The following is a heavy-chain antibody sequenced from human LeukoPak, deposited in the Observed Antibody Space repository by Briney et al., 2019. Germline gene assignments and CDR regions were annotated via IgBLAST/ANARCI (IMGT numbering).Heavy chain of an antibody. CDR1: GFTFSTYA. V-gene: IGHV3-64*02. Sequence: PGGSLRLSCAASGFTFSTYAMYWARQAPGKGLEYVSGISTTGDSTFYADSVKGRFTISRDNSRNTLYLQMGSLRPEDAAVYYCARGGYCSSPTCGNWFDPWGLGTLVTVSS. CDR3: ARGGYCSSPTCGNWFDP. CDR2: ISTTGDST. J-gene: IGHJ5*02. D-gene: IGHD2-2*01.